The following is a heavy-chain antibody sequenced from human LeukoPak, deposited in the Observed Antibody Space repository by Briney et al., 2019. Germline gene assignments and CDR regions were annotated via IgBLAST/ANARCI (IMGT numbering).Heavy chain of an antibody. D-gene: IGHD5-24*01. CDR1: GFTVSSNY. CDR2: ISYDGSNK. J-gene: IGHJ4*02. CDR3: ARDPLQMATITRTFDY. V-gene: IGHV3-30*03. Sequence: GGSLRLSCAASGFTVSSNYMSWVRQAPGKGLEWVAVISYDGSNKYYADSVKGRFTISRDNSKNTLYLQMNSLRAEDTAVYHCARDPLQMATITRTFDYWGQGTLVTVSS.